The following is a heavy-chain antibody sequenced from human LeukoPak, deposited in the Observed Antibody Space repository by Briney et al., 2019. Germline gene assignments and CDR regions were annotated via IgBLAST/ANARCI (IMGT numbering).Heavy chain of an antibody. J-gene: IGHJ6*02. V-gene: IGHV3-30*18. Sequence: GRSLRLSCAASGFTFSSYGMHWVRQAPGKGLEWVAVISYDGSNKYYADSVKGRFTISRDNSKNTLYLQMNSLRAEDTAVYYCAKDHIKIYSYGLGYYYYHGMDVWGQGTTVTVSS. CDR3: AKDHIKIYSYGLGYYYYHGMDV. CDR2: ISYDGSNK. CDR1: GFTFSSYG. D-gene: IGHD5-18*01.